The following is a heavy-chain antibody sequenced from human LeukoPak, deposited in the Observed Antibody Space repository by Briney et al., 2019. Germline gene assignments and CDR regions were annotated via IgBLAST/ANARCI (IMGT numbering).Heavy chain of an antibody. CDR2: IYHSGST. J-gene: IGHJ4*02. CDR3: ARDRSSSGWPFDY. V-gene: IGHV4-38-2*02. CDR1: GYSISSGYY. D-gene: IGHD6-19*01. Sequence: SETLSLTCTVSGYSISSGYYWGWIRQPPGKGLEWIGSIYHSGSTHYNPSLKSRVTISVDTSKNQFSLKLSSVTAADTAVYYCARDRSSSGWPFDYWGQGTLVTVSS.